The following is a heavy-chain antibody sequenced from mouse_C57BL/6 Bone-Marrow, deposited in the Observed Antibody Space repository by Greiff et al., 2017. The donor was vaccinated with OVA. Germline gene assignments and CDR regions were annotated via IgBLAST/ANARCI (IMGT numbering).Heavy chain of an antibody. CDR2: INPNNGGT. D-gene: IGHD1-1*01. Sequence: VQLQQSGPELVKPGASVKISCKASGYTFTDYYMNWVKQSHGKSLEWIGDINPNNGGTSYNQKFKGKATLTVDKSSSTAYMELRSLTSEDSAVYYCARDYYYGSKNYAMDYWGQGTSVTVSS. CDR1: GYTFTDYY. V-gene: IGHV1-26*01. CDR3: ARDYYYGSKNYAMDY. J-gene: IGHJ4*01.